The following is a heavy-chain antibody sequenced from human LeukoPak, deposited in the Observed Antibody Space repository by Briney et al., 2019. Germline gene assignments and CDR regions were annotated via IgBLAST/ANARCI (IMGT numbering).Heavy chain of an antibody. Sequence: SETLSLTCAVYGGSFSGYYWSWIRQPPGKGLEWIGEINHSGSTNYNPSLKSRVTISVDTSKNQFSLKLSSVTAADTAVYYRAREARLTNYYDSSGYYYFDYWGQGTLVTVSS. V-gene: IGHV4-34*01. J-gene: IGHJ4*02. CDR1: GGSFSGYY. CDR2: INHSGST. D-gene: IGHD3-22*01. CDR3: AREARLTNYYDSSGYYYFDY.